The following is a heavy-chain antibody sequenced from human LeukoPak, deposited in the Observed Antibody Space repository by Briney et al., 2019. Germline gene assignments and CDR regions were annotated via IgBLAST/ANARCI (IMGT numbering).Heavy chain of an antibody. CDR2: INPDSGRA. J-gene: IGHJ2*01. CDR1: GYTFTDYY. Sequence: ASLKVSCKASGYTFTDYYMHWVRQAPGPGLEWMGWINPDSGRASYAQHFQDRVTMTRDTSISTAFLDLTRLRSDDTAVYYCARAGMNYYDSSGSWYFDLWGRGTLLTVSS. D-gene: IGHD3-22*01. CDR3: ARAGMNYYDSSGSWYFDL. V-gene: IGHV1-2*02.